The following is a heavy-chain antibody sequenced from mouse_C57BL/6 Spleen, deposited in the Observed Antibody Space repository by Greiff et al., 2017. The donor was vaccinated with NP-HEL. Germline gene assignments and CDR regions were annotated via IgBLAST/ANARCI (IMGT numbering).Heavy chain of an antibody. CDR1: GYTFTSYW. CDR3: ARKKEYYYGSSEYYFDY. Sequence: QVQLQQPGAELVRPGSSVKLSCKASGYTFTSYWMDWVKQRPGQGLEWIGNIYPSDSETHYNQKFKDKATLTVDKSSSTAYMQLSSLTSEDSAVYYCARKKEYYYGSSEYYFDYWGQGTTLTVSS. D-gene: IGHD1-1*01. J-gene: IGHJ2*01. CDR2: IYPSDSET. V-gene: IGHV1-61*01.